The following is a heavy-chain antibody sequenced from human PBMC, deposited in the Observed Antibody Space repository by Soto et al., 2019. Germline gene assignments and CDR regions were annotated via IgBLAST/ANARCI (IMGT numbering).Heavy chain of an antibody. V-gene: IGHV4-38-2*02. D-gene: IGHD3-16*02. CDR3: ARDRDNYVWGSYRLDAFDI. J-gene: IGHJ3*02. CDR1: GYSISSGDY. Sequence: SETLSLTCTVSGYSISSGDYWVWIWQPPGKGLDWIGSICHSGSTYYNPPIKSRVTIPVDTSKNMFPMTLSSVTAAETAVYCCARDRDNYVWGSYRLDAFDIWGQGTMVTVS. CDR2: ICHSGST.